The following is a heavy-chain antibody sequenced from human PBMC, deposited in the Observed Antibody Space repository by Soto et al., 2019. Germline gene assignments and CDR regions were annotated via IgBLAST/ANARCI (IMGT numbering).Heavy chain of an antibody. CDR1: GFTFSTYS. CDR2: ISSSRSYI. CDR3: ASDWNDGKYFDF. V-gene: IGHV3-21*01. D-gene: IGHD1-1*01. Sequence: GGSLRLSCAASGFTFSTYSMNWVRQAPGKGLEWVSSISSSRSYIYYADSVKGRFTISRDNAKNSLYLQMNSLRAEETAVYYCASDWNDGKYFDFWAQGTLVT. J-gene: IGHJ4*02.